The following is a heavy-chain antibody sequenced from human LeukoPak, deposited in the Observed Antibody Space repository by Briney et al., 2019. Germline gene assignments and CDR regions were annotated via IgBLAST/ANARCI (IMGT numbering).Heavy chain of an antibody. CDR1: GYTFTDYY. D-gene: IGHD2-2*02. CDR2: VDPEDGET. Sequence: ASVKVSCKVSGYTFTDYYMHWVQQAPGKGLEWMGLVDPEDGETIYAEKFQGRVTITADTSTDTAYMELSSLRSEDTAVYYCATYRYCSSTSCYTGWFDPWGQGTLVTVSS. CDR3: ATYRYCSSTSCYTGWFDP. V-gene: IGHV1-69-2*01. J-gene: IGHJ5*02.